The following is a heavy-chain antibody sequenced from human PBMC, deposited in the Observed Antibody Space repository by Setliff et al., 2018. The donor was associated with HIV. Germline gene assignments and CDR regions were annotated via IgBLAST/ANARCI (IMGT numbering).Heavy chain of an antibody. CDR2: INDSGTT. CDR3: ARYTVGSMVDY. Sequence: ETLSLTCAVYDGSLSSYYWSWIRQSTGKGLEWIGEINDSGTTNYNPSLESRVTMLIDMSKNQLSLKLSSVTAADTAVYFCARYTVGSMVDYWGPGTLVTVSS. CDR1: DGSLSSYY. V-gene: IGHV4-34*01. J-gene: IGHJ4*02. D-gene: IGHD5-12*01.